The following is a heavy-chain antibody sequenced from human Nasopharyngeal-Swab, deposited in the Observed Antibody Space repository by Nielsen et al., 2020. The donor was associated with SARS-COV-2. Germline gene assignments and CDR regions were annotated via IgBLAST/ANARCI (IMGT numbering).Heavy chain of an antibody. CDR1: GGSLSSYY. CDR3: ARGVKYSGYDPYYYGMDV. V-gene: IGHV4-59*01. CDR2: IYYSGST. Sequence: SETLSLTCTVSGGSLSSYYWSWIRQPPGKGLGWIGYIYYSGSTNYNPSLKSRVTISVDTSKNQFSLKLSSVTAADTAVYYCARGVKYSGYDPYYYGMDVWGQGTTVTVSS. D-gene: IGHD5-12*01. J-gene: IGHJ6*02.